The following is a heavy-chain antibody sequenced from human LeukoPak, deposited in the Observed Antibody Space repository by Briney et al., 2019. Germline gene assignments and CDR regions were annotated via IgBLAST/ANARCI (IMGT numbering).Heavy chain of an antibody. Sequence: SVKVSCKASGGTFSSYAISWVRQAPGQGLEWMGGIIPIFGTANYAQKFQGRVTITADESTSTAYMELSSLRSEDTAVYYCARDPPTGRGASDIWGQGTMVTVSS. CDR2: IIPIFGTA. D-gene: IGHD3-10*01. V-gene: IGHV1-69*13. CDR3: ARDPPTGRGASDI. J-gene: IGHJ3*02. CDR1: GGTFSSYA.